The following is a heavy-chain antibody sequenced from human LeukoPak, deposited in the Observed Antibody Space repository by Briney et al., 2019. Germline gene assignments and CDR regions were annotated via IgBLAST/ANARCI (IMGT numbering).Heavy chain of an antibody. CDR1: GFTVSSNY. CDR3: AREASYDSSGYYYVGVYYFDY. V-gene: IGHV3-53*01. CDR2: IYSGGST. D-gene: IGHD3-22*01. J-gene: IGHJ4*02. Sequence: GGSLRLSCAASGFTVSSNYMSWVRQAPGKGLEWVSVIYSGGSTYYADSVKGRFTISRDNAKNSLYLQMNSLRAEDTAVYYCAREASYDSSGYYYVGVYYFDYWGQGTLVTVSS.